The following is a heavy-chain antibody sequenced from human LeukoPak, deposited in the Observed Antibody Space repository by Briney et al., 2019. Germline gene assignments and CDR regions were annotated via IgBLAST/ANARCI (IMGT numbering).Heavy chain of an antibody. D-gene: IGHD3-16*02. V-gene: IGHV4-61*05. CDR2: VYYSGST. Sequence: SETLSLTCTVSGGSISSSSYYWSWIRQSPGKGLEWIGYVYYSGSTNYNPSLKGRVTISVDTSKSQFSLKLTSVTAADTAVYYCARQGDYRYPFDSWGQGTLVTVSS. CDR1: GGSISSSSYY. J-gene: IGHJ4*02. CDR3: ARQGDYRYPFDS.